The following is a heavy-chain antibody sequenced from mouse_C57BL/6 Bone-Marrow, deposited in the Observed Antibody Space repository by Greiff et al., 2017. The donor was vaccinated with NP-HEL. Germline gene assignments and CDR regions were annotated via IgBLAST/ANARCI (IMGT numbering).Heavy chain of an antibody. Sequence: QVQLQQPGAELVKPGASVKLSCKASGYTFTSYWMHWVKQRPGRGLEWLGRIDPNSGGTTYNEKFKSKATLTVDKPSSTAYMQLSSLTSEDSAVYYCAREYGNYLFAYWGQGTLVTVSA. D-gene: IGHD2-10*02. CDR2: IDPNSGGT. CDR1: GYTFTSYW. V-gene: IGHV1-72*01. J-gene: IGHJ3*01. CDR3: AREYGNYLFAY.